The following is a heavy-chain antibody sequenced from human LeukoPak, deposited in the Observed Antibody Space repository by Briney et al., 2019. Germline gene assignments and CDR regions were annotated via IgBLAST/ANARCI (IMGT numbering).Heavy chain of an antibody. J-gene: IGHJ6*03. Sequence: ASVKVSCKASGYTFTSYDINWVRQATGQGLEWMGWMNPNSGNTGYAQKFQGRVAMTRNTSISTAYMELSSRRSEDTAVYYCARGTSPPTYYVFWSGYSNPYYMDVWGKGTTVTVSS. D-gene: IGHD3-3*01. V-gene: IGHV1-8*01. CDR3: ARGTSPPTYYVFWSGYSNPYYMDV. CDR1: GYTFTSYD. CDR2: MNPNSGNT.